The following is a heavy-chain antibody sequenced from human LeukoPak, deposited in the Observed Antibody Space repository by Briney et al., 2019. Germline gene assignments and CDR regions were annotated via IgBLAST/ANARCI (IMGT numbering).Heavy chain of an antibody. J-gene: IGHJ4*02. CDR1: GFTFSNYF. CDR2: ISYDGSNT. Sequence: GGSLRLSCAASGFTFSNYFMHWVRQAPGKGLEWVAVISYDGSNTYSVDSVKGRFTISRDNSKNTLYVQMNSLRTEDTAVYYCARDIYAAAGTYFDYWGQGTLVTVSS. CDR3: ARDIYAAAGTYFDY. V-gene: IGHV3-30-3*01. D-gene: IGHD6-13*01.